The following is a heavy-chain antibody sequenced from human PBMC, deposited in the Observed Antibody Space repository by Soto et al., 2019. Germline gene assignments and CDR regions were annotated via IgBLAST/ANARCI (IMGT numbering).Heavy chain of an antibody. CDR2: IVVGSGNT. J-gene: IGHJ1*01. D-gene: IGHD2-8*01. CDR3: AADQECTNDMGYKDFQH. V-gene: IGHV1-58*01. CDR1: GFTFTSSA. Sequence: QMQLVQSGPEVKKPGPSVKVSCKASGFTFTSSAVQWVRQARGQRLEWIGWIVVGSGNTNYAQKFQERVTITRDMSTSTAYMELSSLTSEDTAVYYCAADQECTNDMGYKDFQHWGQGTLVTFSS.